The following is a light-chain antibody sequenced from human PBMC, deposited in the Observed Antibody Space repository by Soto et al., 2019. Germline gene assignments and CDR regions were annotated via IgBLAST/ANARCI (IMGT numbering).Light chain of an antibody. CDR1: SSDVGGYNY. CDR3: SSHTSDSTLVV. V-gene: IGLV2-14*03. Sequence: QSALTQPASVSGSPGQSIAISCTGTSSDVGGYNYVSWYQQHPGKAPKLMIYDVSNRPSGVSNRFSGSKSGNTASLTISGLQAEVEADYYCSSHTSDSTLVVFGGGTQLTVL. CDR2: DVS. J-gene: IGLJ2*01.